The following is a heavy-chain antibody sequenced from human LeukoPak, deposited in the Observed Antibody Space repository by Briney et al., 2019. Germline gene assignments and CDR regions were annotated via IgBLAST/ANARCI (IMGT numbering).Heavy chain of an antibody. CDR3: ARDSSPDALPYMDA. CDR2: IDDSGNT. J-gene: IGHJ6*03. D-gene: IGHD6-6*01. CDR1: GGSMKRSY. Sequence: SETLSLTCLVSGGSMKRSYWTWIRQAPGKGLEWIGDIDDSGNTNYGPSLKSRVTISLDTSENQFSLRVTSVTAADRGLYFCARDSSPDALPYMDAWGKGTTVTVSS. V-gene: IGHV4-59*01.